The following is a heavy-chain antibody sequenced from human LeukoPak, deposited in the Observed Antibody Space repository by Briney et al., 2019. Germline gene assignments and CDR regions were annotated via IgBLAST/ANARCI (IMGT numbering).Heavy chain of an antibody. D-gene: IGHD6-13*01. CDR2: IYTSGST. J-gene: IGHJ3*02. CDR1: GGSISSYY. CDR3: ARRLGSLYARGDSFDI. Sequence: PSETLSLTCTVSGGSISSYYWSWIRQPPGKGLEWIGYIYTSGSTNYNPSLKSRVTIPVDTSKNQFSLKLSSVTAADTAVYYCARRLGSLYARGDSFDIWGQGTMVTVSS. V-gene: IGHV4-4*09.